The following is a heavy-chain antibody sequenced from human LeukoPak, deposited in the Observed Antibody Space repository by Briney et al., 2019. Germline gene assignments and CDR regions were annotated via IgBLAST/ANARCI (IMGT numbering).Heavy chain of an antibody. CDR1: GFTFSSYG. CDR3: VKSDSYRGSLRSFDY. CDR2: IWYDGSNK. J-gene: IGHJ4*02. V-gene: IGHV3-33*06. Sequence: GGSLRLSCAASGFTFSSYGMHWVRQAPGKGLEWVAVIWYDGSNKYYADSVKGRFTISRDNSKNTLYLQMNSLRAEDTAVYYCVKSDSYRGSLRSFDYWGQGTLVTVSS. D-gene: IGHD1-26*01.